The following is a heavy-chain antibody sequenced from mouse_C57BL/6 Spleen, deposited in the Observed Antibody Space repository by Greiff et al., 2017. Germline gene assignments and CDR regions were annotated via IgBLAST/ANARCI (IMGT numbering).Heavy chain of an antibody. D-gene: IGHD2-4*01. CDR1: GYSFTSYY. CDR3: ARVIYYDYAYYFDY. CDR2: IYPGSGNT. V-gene: IGHV1-66*01. Sequence: VQLQQSGPELVKPGASVKISCKASGYSFTSYYIHWVKQRPGQGLEWIGWIYPGSGNTKYNEKFKGKATLTADTSSSTAYMQLSSLTSEDSAVYYCARVIYYDYAYYFDYWGQGTTLTVSS. J-gene: IGHJ2*01.